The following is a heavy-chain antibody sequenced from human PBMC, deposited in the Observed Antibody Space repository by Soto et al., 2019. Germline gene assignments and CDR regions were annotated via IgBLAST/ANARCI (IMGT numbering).Heavy chain of an antibody. CDR2: ISAFNGNT. Sequence: QDQLVQSGAEVKKPGASVTVSCKASGYSFTNYGVTWVRQAPGQGLEWIGWISAFNGNTHYAQNLQGRVTMTTDVSTSTAYMELRSLRSDDTAVYYCARDRGVAPPVAGNTHYYYYMDVWGKRTTVTVSS. D-gene: IGHD6-19*01. J-gene: IGHJ6*03. CDR1: GYSFTNYG. V-gene: IGHV1-18*01. CDR3: ARDRGVAPPVAGNTHYYYYMDV.